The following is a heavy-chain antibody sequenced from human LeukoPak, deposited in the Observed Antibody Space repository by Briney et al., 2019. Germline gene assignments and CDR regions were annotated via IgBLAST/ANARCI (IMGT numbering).Heavy chain of an antibody. V-gene: IGHV1-46*01. CDR2: INPSGGYT. D-gene: IGHD4-17*01. J-gene: IGHJ4*02. CDR3: ARGGDYVGGNFDF. Sequence: ASAKVSCKASGYTFSNHYMHWVRQAPGQGLEWMGIINPSGGYTSFAQKFQDRVTMTRDTSTSTVYMQLSSLRSEDTAVYYCARGGDYVGGNFDFWGQGALVTVSS. CDR1: GYTFSNHY.